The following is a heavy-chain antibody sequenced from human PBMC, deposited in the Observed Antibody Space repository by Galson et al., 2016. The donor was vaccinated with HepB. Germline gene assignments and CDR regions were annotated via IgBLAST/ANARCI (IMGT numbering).Heavy chain of an antibody. CDR3: ARDRASMTTLHYYGMDV. CDR2: ISYDGSNK. Sequence: SLRLSCAASGFTFDYYGMHWVRQAPGKGLEWVGVISYDGSNKYSADSVKGRFTISRDNSKNTLYVQMNSLRGEDTAVYYCARDRASMTTLHYYGMDVWGQGTTVIVSS. V-gene: IGHV3-30*03. J-gene: IGHJ6*02. CDR1: GFTFDYYG. D-gene: IGHD2/OR15-2a*01.